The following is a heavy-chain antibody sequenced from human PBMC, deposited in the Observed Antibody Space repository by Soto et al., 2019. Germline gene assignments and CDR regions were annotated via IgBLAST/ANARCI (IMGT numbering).Heavy chain of an antibody. CDR2: INHSGST. J-gene: IGHJ4*01. Sequence: SETLSLTCAVYGGSFSGYYWSWSRQPPWKGLEWIGEINHSGSTNYNPSLKSRVTISIDTSKNQFSLKLSSVTAADTAVYYCARATRYCTNGVCSTFEYWGQGTLVTVSS. CDR1: GGSFSGYY. D-gene: IGHD2-8*01. CDR3: ARATRYCTNGVCSTFEY. V-gene: IGHV4-34*01.